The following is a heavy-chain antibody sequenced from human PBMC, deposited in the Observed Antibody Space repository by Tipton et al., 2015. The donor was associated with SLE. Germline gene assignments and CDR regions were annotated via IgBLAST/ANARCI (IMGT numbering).Heavy chain of an antibody. V-gene: IGHV4-34*01. CDR1: GGSFSGYY. CDR2: IYHSGST. J-gene: IGHJ6*02. Sequence: TLSLTCAVYGGSFSGYYWSWIRQPPGKGLEWIGSIYHSGSTYYNPSLKRRVTISLDTPKNQSSLKLTSVTAADTAVYYCARPIAARRGGYYYGMDVWGQGTTVTVSS. CDR3: ARPIAARRGGYYYGMDV. D-gene: IGHD6-6*01.